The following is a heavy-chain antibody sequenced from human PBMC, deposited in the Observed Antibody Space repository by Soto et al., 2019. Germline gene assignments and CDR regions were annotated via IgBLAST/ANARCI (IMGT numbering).Heavy chain of an antibody. CDR3: TRGVLA. Sequence: SETLSLTCSVSGGSVSSGGYSWSWIRQPPGKGLEWIGFISPSGSPDCNPSLKSRVTISVDRSKNQISLELSSVTAADTAVYYCTRGVLAWGPGTLVTVSS. V-gene: IGHV4-30-2*01. J-gene: IGHJ4*02. D-gene: IGHD2-8*01. CDR1: GGSVSSGGYS. CDR2: ISPSGSP.